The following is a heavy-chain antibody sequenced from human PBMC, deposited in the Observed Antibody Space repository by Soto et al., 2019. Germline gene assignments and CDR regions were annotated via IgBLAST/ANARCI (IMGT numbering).Heavy chain of an antibody. J-gene: IGHJ6*02. CDR2: ISGSGAST. D-gene: IGHD3-16*02. CDR1: GLTFSSYA. V-gene: IGHV3-23*01. CDR3: AKSMRGLSSRGMDV. Sequence: EVQLLESGGGLVQPGGSLRLSCAASGLTFSSYAMNWVRQAPGKGLEWVSAISGSGASTYYADSVKGRFTISRDNSKNPLDLQMDDPGAEDTAVYYCAKSMRGLSSRGMDVWGQGTTVTVSS.